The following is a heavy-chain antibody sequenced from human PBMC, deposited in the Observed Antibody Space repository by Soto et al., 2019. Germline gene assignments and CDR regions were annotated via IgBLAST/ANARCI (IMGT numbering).Heavy chain of an antibody. CDR3: ASQGRGVRDY. CDR1: GGSISSSSYY. Sequence: QLQLQESGPGLVKPSETLSLTCTVSGGSISSSSYYWGWIRQPPGKGLEWIGSIDYSGSTYYNPSLKXXVXLXXDTSKNQFSLKLSSVTAADTAVYYCASQGRGVRDYWGQGTLVTVSS. CDR2: IDYSGST. V-gene: IGHV4-39*01. J-gene: IGHJ4*02. D-gene: IGHD3-10*01.